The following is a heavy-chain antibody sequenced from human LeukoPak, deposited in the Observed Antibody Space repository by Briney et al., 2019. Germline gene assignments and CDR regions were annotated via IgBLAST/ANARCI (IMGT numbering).Heavy chain of an antibody. Sequence: ASVKVSCKVSGYTLTELSMHWVRQAPGKGPEWMGGFDPEDGETIYAQKFQGRVTMTEDTSTDTAYMELSSLRSEDMAVYYCATGSATGYGWFDPWGQGTLVTVSS. CDR1: GYTLTELS. V-gene: IGHV1-24*01. CDR2: FDPEDGET. J-gene: IGHJ5*02. CDR3: ATGSATGYGWFDP. D-gene: IGHD5-18*01.